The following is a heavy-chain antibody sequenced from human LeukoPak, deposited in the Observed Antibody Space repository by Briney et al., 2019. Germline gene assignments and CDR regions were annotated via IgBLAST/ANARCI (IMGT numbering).Heavy chain of an antibody. CDR2: IKADGSEK. CDR3: ARGRSSSFDILWYLDY. J-gene: IGHJ4*02. Sequence: GGSLRLSCVASGSTLSSYWMTWVRQAPGKGLEWVANIKADGSEKYYVDSVKDRFTMSRDNAKKSLYLEMSSLRAEDTAVYYCARGRSSSFDILWYLDYWGQGTVVSVSS. CDR1: GSTLSSYW. V-gene: IGHV3-7*01. D-gene: IGHD6-6*01.